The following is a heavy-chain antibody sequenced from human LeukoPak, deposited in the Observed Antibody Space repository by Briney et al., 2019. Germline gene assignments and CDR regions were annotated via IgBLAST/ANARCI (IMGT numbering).Heavy chain of an antibody. CDR1: GGTFSSYA. D-gene: IGHD3-22*01. V-gene: IGHV1-69*06. J-gene: IGHJ4*01. CDR3: ARAHDSSGFQAY. CDR2: IIPMYGTP. Sequence: SVKVSCKASGGTFSSYAISWVRQAPGQGLEWMGGIIPMYGTPNYAQKFQGRVTSTADKSTSTAYMELSSLRYEDTAVYYCARAHDSSGFQAYWGHGTLVTVSS.